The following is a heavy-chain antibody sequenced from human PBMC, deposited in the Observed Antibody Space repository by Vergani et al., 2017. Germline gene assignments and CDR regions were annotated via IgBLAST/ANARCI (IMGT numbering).Heavy chain of an antibody. V-gene: IGHV3-30-3*01. Sequence: QVQLVESGGGVVQPGRSLRLSCAASGFTFSSYAMHWVRQAPGKGLEWVAVISYDGSNKYYADSVKGRFTISRDNAKNSLYLQMNSLRAEDTAVYYCARVGQLYYYYYMDVWGKGTTVTVSS. D-gene: IGHD1-1*01. J-gene: IGHJ6*03. CDR3: ARVGQLYYYYYMDV. CDR2: ISYDGSNK. CDR1: GFTFSSYA.